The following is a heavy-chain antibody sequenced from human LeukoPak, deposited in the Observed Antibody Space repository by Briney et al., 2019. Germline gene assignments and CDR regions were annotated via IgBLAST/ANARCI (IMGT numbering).Heavy chain of an antibody. CDR1: GFTFSSFA. D-gene: IGHD2/OR15-2a*01. Sequence: PGGSLRLSCAASGFTFSSFAMSWVRQAPGKGLEWVSSISGSGDSTFYADSVKGRLTISRDTSRNTLFMQMNSLRAEDTAVYYCARNYFDLYYFDSWGQGTLVTVSS. CDR3: ARNYFDLYYFDS. V-gene: IGHV3-23*01. CDR2: ISGSGDST. J-gene: IGHJ4*02.